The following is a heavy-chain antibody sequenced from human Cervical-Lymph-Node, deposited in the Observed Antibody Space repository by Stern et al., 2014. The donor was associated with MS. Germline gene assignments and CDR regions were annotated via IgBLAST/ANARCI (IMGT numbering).Heavy chain of an antibody. D-gene: IGHD3-22*01. J-gene: IGHJ3*02. V-gene: IGHV1-18*01. CDR3: ARFHYDKVFDI. CDR1: GYTLTSYG. CDR2: ISAYNVNT. Sequence: VQLVESGAEVKKTGASVKVSCKASGYTLTSYGFSWVRQAPGQGLEWMGCISAYNVNTNYAQKFQDRVTMTTDTSTSTAYMELRSLRSDDTAIYYCARFHYDKVFDIWGQGTLVTVSS.